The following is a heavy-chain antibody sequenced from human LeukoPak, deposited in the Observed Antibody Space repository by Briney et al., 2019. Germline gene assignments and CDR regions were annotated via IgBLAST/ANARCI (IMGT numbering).Heavy chain of an antibody. CDR3: AREKWSYRRYFDY. CDR2: IIPIFGTA. J-gene: IGHJ4*02. D-gene: IGHD1-26*01. V-gene: IGHV1-69*13. CDR1: GYTFTSYG. Sequence: SVKVSCKASGYTFTSYGISWVRQAPGQGLEWMGGIIPIFGTANYAQKFQGRVTITADESTSTAYMELSSLRSEDTAVYYCAREKWSYRRYFDYWGQGTLVTVSS.